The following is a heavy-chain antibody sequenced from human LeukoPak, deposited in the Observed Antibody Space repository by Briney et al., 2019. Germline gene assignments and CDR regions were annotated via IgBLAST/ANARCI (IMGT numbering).Heavy chain of an antibody. D-gene: IGHD2-15*01. Sequence: QSGGSLRLSCAASGFTVSSNYMSWVRQASGKGLEWVGRIRSKANSYATAYAASVKGRFTISRDDSKNTAYLQMNSLKTEDTAVYYCTRLGDGNYWGQGTLVTVSS. CDR1: GFTVSSNY. CDR2: IRSKANSYAT. V-gene: IGHV3-73*01. CDR3: TRLGDGNY. J-gene: IGHJ4*02.